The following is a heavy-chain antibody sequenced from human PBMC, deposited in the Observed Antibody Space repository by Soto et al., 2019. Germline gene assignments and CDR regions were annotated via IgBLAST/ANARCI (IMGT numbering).Heavy chain of an antibody. D-gene: IGHD3-22*01. CDR3: ARLGAYYQSLDP. CDR1: GYTLTNYA. J-gene: IGHJ5*02. CDR2: INTYNGNS. Sequence: ASVKVSCKASGYTLTNYAISWLRQAPGQGPEWMGWINTYNGNSNYAQKFQGRVTMTTDTSTNTAYMELRSLTSDDTAVYYCARLGAYYQSLDPWGPGTLVTVSS. V-gene: IGHV1-18*01.